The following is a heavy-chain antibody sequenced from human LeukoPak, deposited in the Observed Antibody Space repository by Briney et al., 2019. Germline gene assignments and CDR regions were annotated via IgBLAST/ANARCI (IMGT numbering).Heavy chain of an antibody. Sequence: GGSLRLSCAASGFTFSSYSMNWVHQAPGKGLEWVSYISSSSSTIYYADSVKGRFTISRDNAKNSLYLQMNSLRAEDTAVYYCARDSISGSYYGGLDYWGQGTLVTVSS. D-gene: IGHD1-26*01. CDR1: GFTFSSYS. CDR3: ARDSISGSYYGGLDY. CDR2: ISSSSSTI. J-gene: IGHJ4*02. V-gene: IGHV3-48*01.